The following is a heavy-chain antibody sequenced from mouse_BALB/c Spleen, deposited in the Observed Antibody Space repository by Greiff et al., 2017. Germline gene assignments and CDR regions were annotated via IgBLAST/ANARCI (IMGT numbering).Heavy chain of an antibody. CDR3: TNYYGSSYDY. V-gene: IGHV1S22*01. CDR2: IYPGSGST. Sequence: LKQPGSELVRPGASVKLSCKASGYTFTSYWMHWVKQRPGQGLEWIGNIYPGSGSTNYDEKFKSKATLTVDTSSSTAYMQLSSLTSEDSAVYYCTNYYGSSYDYWGQGTTLTVSS. CDR1: GYTFTSYW. J-gene: IGHJ2*01. D-gene: IGHD1-1*01.